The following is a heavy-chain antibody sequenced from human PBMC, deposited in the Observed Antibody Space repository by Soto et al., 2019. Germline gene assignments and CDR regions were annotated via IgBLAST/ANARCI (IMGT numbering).Heavy chain of an antibody. D-gene: IGHD3-22*01. CDR3: ARTYYYDSSGYYWVHYFDY. CDR1: GYIFTSYW. J-gene: IGHJ4*02. CDR2: IYPGDSDT. Sequence: GESLKISCNGSGYIFTSYWIGWVRQMPGKGLEWMGIIYPGDSDTRYSPSFQGQVTISADKSISTAYLQWSSLKASDTAMYYCARTYYYDSSGYYWVHYFDYWGQGTLVTVSS. V-gene: IGHV5-51*01.